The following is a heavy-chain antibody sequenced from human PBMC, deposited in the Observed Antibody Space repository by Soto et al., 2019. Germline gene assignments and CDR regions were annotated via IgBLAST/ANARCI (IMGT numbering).Heavy chain of an antibody. CDR3: ATPKYSSGWYETRGGWFDP. V-gene: IGHV1-69*02. Sequence: QVQLVQSGAEVKKPGSSVKVSCKASGGTFSSYTISWVRQAPGQGLEWMGRIIPILGIANYAQKFQGRVTITADKSTSTAYMELSSLRSEDTAVYYCATPKYSSGWYETRGGWFDPWGQGTLVTVSS. CDR1: GGTFSSYT. J-gene: IGHJ5*02. CDR2: IIPILGIA. D-gene: IGHD6-19*01.